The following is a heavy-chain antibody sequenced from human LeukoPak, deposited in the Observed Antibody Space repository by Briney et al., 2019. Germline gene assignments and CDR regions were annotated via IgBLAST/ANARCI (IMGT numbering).Heavy chain of an antibody. CDR3: ARDGTAAGLYFDL. V-gene: IGHV3-7*01. Sequence: GGSLRLSCAVSGFTFTSYWMNWVRQAPGKGLEWVARIRQDGNEKSYVDSLKGRFTISRDNTKNSLYLQMSSLRADDTAVYWCARDGTAAGLYFDLWGQGTLVTVSS. CDR1: GFTFTSYW. CDR2: IRQDGNEK. D-gene: IGHD6-13*01. J-gene: IGHJ4*01.